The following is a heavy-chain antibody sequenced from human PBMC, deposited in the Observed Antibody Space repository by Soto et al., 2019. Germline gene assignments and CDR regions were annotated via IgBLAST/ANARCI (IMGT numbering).Heavy chain of an antibody. CDR2: ISYVGSNK. CDR3: AKDLGEGIQLWSLYCYYGMDV. CDR1: GFTFSSYG. Sequence: GGSLRLSCAASGFTFSSYGMHWVRQAPGKGLEWVAVISYVGSNKYYADSVKGRFTISRDNSKNTLYLQMNSLRAEDTAVYYCAKDLGEGIQLWSLYCYYGMDVWGQGTTVTASS. V-gene: IGHV3-30*18. D-gene: IGHD5-18*01. J-gene: IGHJ6*02.